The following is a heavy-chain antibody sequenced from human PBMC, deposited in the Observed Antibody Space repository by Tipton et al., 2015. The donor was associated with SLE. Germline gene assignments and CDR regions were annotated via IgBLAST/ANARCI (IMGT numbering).Heavy chain of an antibody. V-gene: IGHV3-53*01. CDR3: ARLESGGYGTPDA. CDR1: GFAVNYNY. CDR2: INVGGIT. J-gene: IGHJ4*02. Sequence: QLVQSGGGLIHPGGSLRLSCSASGFAVNYNYIAWVRRAPGKGLDWVSVINVGGITYYADSVKGRFTISRDNSKNTLSLQMNSLRADDTAVYYCARLESGGYGTPDAWGQGTQVTVSS. D-gene: IGHD3-22*01.